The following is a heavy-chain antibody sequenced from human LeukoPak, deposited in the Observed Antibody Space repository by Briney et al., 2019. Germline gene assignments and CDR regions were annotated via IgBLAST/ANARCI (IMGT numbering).Heavy chain of an antibody. V-gene: IGHV4-4*09. CDR2: IHITEGT. J-gene: IGHJ4*02. Sequence: PSETLSLTCSVSGASISNYYWNWIRQTPEKGLEWIGYIHITEGTNYNPSLKNRVTISMYTSGNQVSLMLTSVTAADTAVYYCARRGYNWKSYDYWGPGTLVTVSS. CDR1: GASISNYY. D-gene: IGHD1-20*01. CDR3: ARRGYNWKSYDY.